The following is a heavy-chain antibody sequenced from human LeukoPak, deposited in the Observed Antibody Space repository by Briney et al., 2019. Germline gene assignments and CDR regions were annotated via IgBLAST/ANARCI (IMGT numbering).Heavy chain of an antibody. Sequence: GGSLRLSCVASGFTFSSYSLNWVRQAPGKGLKWVSYISSGSSSIYYADSVKGRFTVSRDNAKNSLYLQMNSLRAEDTAVYYCAKVGPTGWYFDLWGRGTLATVSS. CDR2: ISSGSSSI. J-gene: IGHJ2*01. V-gene: IGHV3-48*04. CDR1: GFTFSSYS. CDR3: AKVGPTGWYFDL. D-gene: IGHD1-1*01.